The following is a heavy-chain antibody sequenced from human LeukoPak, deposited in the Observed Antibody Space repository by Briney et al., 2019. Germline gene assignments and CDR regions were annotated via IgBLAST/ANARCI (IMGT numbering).Heavy chain of an antibody. CDR3: AKDTSPRSRDGYNALDY. V-gene: IGHV3-9*01. CDR1: GFNFSDYA. J-gene: IGHJ4*02. CDR2: ISWNSGSI. D-gene: IGHD5-24*01. Sequence: PGGSPRLSCAASGFNFSDYAMHWVRQAPGKGLEWVSGISWNSGSIGYADSVRGRFTISRDNAKNSLYLQMNSPRAEDTALYYCAKDTSPRSRDGYNALDYWGQGTLVTVSS.